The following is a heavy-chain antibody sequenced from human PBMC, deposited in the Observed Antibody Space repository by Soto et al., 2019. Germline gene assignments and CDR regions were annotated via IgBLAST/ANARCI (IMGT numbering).Heavy chain of an antibody. CDR1: GFNFNIAW. CDR3: TTDIXVXSPNGGR. D-gene: IGHD3-22*01. V-gene: IGHV3-15*07. Sequence: EVQLVESGGGLLKPGESLRLSCAASGFNFNIAWLNWVRQAPGKGLEWVGRIRTNTEGGTTDYAAPVKGRFTISRDDSKNSLYLQMNSLKTEDTAVYYCTTDIXVXSPNGGRWGQGTLVTVSS. CDR2: IRTNTEGGTT. J-gene: IGHJ4*02.